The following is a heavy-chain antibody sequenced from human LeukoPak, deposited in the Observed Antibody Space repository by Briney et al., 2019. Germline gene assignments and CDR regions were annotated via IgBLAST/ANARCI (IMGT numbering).Heavy chain of an antibody. CDR2: INPNSGGT. CDR3: ARDSDYIWGSYRYTFAY. V-gene: IGHV1-2*02. CDR1: GYTFTGYY. D-gene: IGHD3-16*02. J-gene: IGHJ4*02. Sequence: VASVKVSCKASGYTFTGYYMHWVRQAPGQGLEWMGWINPNSGGTNYAQKFQGRVTMTRDTSISTAYMELSRLRSDGTAVYYCARDSDYIWGSYRYTFAYWGQGTLVTASS.